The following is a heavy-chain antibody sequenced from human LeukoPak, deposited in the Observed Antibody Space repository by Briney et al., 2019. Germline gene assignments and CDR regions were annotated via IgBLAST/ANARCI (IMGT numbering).Heavy chain of an antibody. CDR1: GGSFSGYY. D-gene: IGHD6-13*01. Sequence: PSETLSLTCAVYGGSFSGYYWSWIRQPPGKGLEWIGEINHSGSTNYNPSLKSRVTISVDTSKNQFSLKLSSVTAADTAVYYCARRTPGYSSSWYHYWGQGTLVTVSS. CDR2: INHSGST. CDR3: ARRTPGYSSSWYHY. V-gene: IGHV4-34*01. J-gene: IGHJ4*02.